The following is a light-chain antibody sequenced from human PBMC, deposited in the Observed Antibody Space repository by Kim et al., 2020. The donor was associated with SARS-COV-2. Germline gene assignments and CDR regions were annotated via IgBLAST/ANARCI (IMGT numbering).Light chain of an antibody. CDR3: SSYAGRNIVV. CDR2: EVN. V-gene: IGLV2-8*01. J-gene: IGLJ2*01. Sequence: GQSVTIAGPATSTDVGSYNSVSWYQRHPGEAPKLIIYEVNKRPSGVPHRFSGSKSGNTASLTVSGLQAEDEAHYYCSSYAGRNIVVFGGGTQLTVL. CDR1: STDVGSYNS.